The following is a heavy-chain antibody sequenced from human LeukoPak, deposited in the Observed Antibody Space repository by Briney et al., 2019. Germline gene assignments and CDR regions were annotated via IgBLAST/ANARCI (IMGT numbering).Heavy chain of an antibody. CDR3: ARETRGSVGSY. J-gene: IGHJ4*02. V-gene: IGHV3-7*05. D-gene: IGHD3-10*01. CDR2: LKQDGSDK. Sequence: GGSLRLSCAASVSTLNTYWRTWFRQTPGKGLEWVASLKQDGSDKYYVDSVKGRFTISRDNAENSLCLQMTSLRAEDTAVYYCARETRGSVGSYWGRRTLVAVSS. CDR1: VSTLNTYW.